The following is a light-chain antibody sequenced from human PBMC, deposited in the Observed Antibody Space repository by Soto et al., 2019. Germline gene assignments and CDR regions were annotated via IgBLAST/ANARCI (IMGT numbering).Light chain of an antibody. Sequence: EIVLTQSQGTLSLSPLERATLSCSSSQSVSTNYLAWYQQKPGQAPWLLIYGAFNRAGGVPDRFSGSVSGTDFTLTISRLEPEDFAVYYCQQYGSSPRTFGQGTKVDIK. CDR2: GAF. CDR3: QQYGSSPRT. V-gene: IGKV3-20*01. J-gene: IGKJ1*01. CDR1: QSVSTNY.